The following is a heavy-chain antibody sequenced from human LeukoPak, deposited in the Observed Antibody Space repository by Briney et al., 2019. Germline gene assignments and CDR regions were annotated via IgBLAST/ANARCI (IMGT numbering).Heavy chain of an antibody. Sequence: PGGSLTLSCAASGFTFSSYSMNWVRQAPGKGLEWVSYISSSSSTIYYSDSVKGRFTISRDNAKNSLYLQMNSLRAEDTAVYYCARRGGVGQQLVSPLSKTVGLYYFDYWGQGTLVTVSS. CDR1: GFTFSSYS. V-gene: IGHV3-48*01. D-gene: IGHD6-13*01. CDR2: ISSSSSTI. CDR3: ARRGGVGQQLVSPLSKTVGLYYFDY. J-gene: IGHJ4*02.